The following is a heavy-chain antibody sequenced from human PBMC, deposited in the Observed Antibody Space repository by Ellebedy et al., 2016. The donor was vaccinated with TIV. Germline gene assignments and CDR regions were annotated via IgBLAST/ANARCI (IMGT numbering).Heavy chain of an antibody. CDR1: GFTFDDYA. CDR3: VRLGDKKAWNGDY. V-gene: IGHV3-9*01. J-gene: IGHJ4*02. CDR2: ISWNSGSI. D-gene: IGHD1-1*01. Sequence: SLKISCAASGFTFDDYAMYWVRQAPGKGLEWVSGISWNSGSIGYADSVKGRFTISRDNAKNSLYLQMNSLRAEDTAVYYCVRLGDKKAWNGDYWGQGTLVTVSS.